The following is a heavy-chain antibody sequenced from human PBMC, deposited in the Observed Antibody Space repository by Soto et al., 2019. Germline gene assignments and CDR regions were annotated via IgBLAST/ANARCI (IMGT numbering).Heavy chain of an antibody. CDR1: GFTFNNYA. D-gene: IGHD2-2*01. CDR3: AKLGSSSWSPPYYFDY. J-gene: IGHJ4*02. V-gene: IGHV3-23*01. CDR2: ITDSGDDK. Sequence: EVQLLESGGGLVQPGGSLRLSCAASGFTFNNYAMGWVRQAPGKGLEWVSAITDSGDDKYYIDSVKGRFTISRDNSKSTWDLQMNSMRAEDKAIDYCAKLGSSSWSPPYYFDYWGQGTLVTVSS.